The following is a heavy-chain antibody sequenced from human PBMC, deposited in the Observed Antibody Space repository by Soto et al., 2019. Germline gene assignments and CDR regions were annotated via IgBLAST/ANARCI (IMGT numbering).Heavy chain of an antibody. CDR3: ARQSVGPYGSGSYFDY. CDR1: GGSISSYY. V-gene: IGHV4-59*08. D-gene: IGHD3-10*01. J-gene: IGHJ4*02. Sequence: QVQLQESGPGLVKPSETLSLTCTVSGGSISSYYWSWIRQPPGKGLEWIGYIYYSGNTNYNPSLKSRVTIAVDTSKHQFSLKLSSVTAADTAVYYCARQSVGPYGSGSYFDYWGQGTLVTVSS. CDR2: IYYSGNT.